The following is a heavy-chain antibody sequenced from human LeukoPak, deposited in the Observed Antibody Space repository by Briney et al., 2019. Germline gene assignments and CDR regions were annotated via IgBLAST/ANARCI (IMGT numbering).Heavy chain of an antibody. Sequence: SETLSLTCAVSGGSISSSNWWSWVRQPPGKGLEWIGEIYHSGSTYYNPSLKSRVSISVDTSKNHFSLDLSSVTAADSAIYYCARDYRMTMLVDWGQGTLVTVSS. D-gene: IGHD3-22*01. V-gene: IGHV4-4*02. CDR2: IYHSGST. CDR1: GGSISSSNW. J-gene: IGHJ4*02. CDR3: ARDYRMTMLVD.